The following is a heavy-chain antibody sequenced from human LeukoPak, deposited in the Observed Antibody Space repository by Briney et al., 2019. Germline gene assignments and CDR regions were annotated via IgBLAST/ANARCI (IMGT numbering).Heavy chain of an antibody. CDR3: ARYLSGYDYFDY. Sequence: ASVKVSCKTSGYTFSDYYMHWVRQAPGQGLEWMGWINSNSGGPKYAQKFQGRVTMTRDTSISTVYMELNTLISDDTAIYYCARYLSGYDYFDYWGQGTLVTVSS. D-gene: IGHD5-12*01. CDR1: GYTFSDYY. J-gene: IGHJ4*02. V-gene: IGHV1-2*02. CDR2: INSNSGGP.